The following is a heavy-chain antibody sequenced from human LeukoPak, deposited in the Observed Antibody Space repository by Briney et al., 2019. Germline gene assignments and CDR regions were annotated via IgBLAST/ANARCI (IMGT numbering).Heavy chain of an antibody. CDR1: GFTFSYNE. CDR2: IRSSVTTI. Sequence: AGSLRLSCAASGFTFSYNEMNWVRQAPGKGLEWVSYIRSSVTTINYADSVKGRFTISRDNAKYSLYLQMNSLRAEDTAVYYCARGGYCSGGICYSYNAFDVWGQGTMVTVSS. J-gene: IGHJ3*01. D-gene: IGHD2-15*01. V-gene: IGHV3-48*03. CDR3: ARGGYCSGGICYSYNAFDV.